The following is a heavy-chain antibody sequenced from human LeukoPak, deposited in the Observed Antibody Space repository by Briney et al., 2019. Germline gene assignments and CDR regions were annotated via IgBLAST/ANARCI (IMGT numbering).Heavy chain of an antibody. V-gene: IGHV3-7*01. J-gene: IGHJ4*02. CDR3: ARGDLWLGH. CDR1: GFIFSSYW. Sequence: GGSLRLSCATSGFIFSSYWMCWVRQAPGKGLGWVANIKSDGSEEYYGDSVKGRFTISRDNAKNSLYLQMNSLRVEDTAVYYCARGDLWLGHWGQGSLVTVSS. CDR2: IKSDGSEE. D-gene: IGHD3-10*01.